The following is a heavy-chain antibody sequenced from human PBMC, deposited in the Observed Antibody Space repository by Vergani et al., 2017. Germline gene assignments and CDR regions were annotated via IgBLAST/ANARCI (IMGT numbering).Heavy chain of an antibody. Sequence: QVQLVESGGGVVQPGRSLRLSCAASGFTFSSYGMHWVRQAPGKGLEWVAVIWYDGSNKYYADSVKGRFTISRDNSKNTLYLQMNSLRAEDTAVYYCARYCSSTSCYRVYYYYYYGMDVWGQGTTVTVSS. CDR2: IWYDGSNK. V-gene: IGHV3-33*01. J-gene: IGHJ6*02. CDR1: GFTFSSYG. CDR3: ARYCSSTSCYRVYYYYYYGMDV. D-gene: IGHD2-2*01.